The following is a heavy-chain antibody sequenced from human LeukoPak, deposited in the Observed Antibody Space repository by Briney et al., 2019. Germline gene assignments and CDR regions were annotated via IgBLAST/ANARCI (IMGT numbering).Heavy chain of an antibody. D-gene: IGHD3-10*01. CDR3: TTGPWFGYDY. Sequence: GGSLRLSCAASGFIFSKAWMCWVRQAPGKGPEWVGRIRTKTDGGTADYTSPVKGRFTISRDDSKNTLFLQKNSLKTEDTAVYYCTTGPWFGYDYWGQGALVTVSS. CDR2: IRTKTDGGTA. V-gene: IGHV3-15*01. J-gene: IGHJ4*02. CDR1: GFIFSKAW.